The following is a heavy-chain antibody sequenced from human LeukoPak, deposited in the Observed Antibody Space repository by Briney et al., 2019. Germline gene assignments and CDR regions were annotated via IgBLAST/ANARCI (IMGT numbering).Heavy chain of an antibody. J-gene: IGHJ6*03. D-gene: IGHD3-22*01. CDR1: GFTFSSYW. CDR3: ARDIRSAVYDSSGLSHYYYYYMDV. Sequence: GGSLRLSCAASGFTFSSYWMSWVRQAPGKGLEWVANIKQDGSEKYYVDSVKGRFTISRDNAKNSLYLQMNSLRAEDTAVYYCARDIRSAVYDSSGLSHYYYYYMDVWGKGTTVTVSS. V-gene: IGHV3-7*01. CDR2: IKQDGSEK.